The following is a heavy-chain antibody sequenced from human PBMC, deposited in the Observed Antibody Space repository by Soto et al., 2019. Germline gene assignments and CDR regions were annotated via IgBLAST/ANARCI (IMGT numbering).Heavy chain of an antibody. J-gene: IGHJ4*02. CDR2: IIPIFGTA. Sequence: SVKVSCKASGGTFSSYAISWVRQAPGQGLEWMGGIIPIFGTANYAQKFQGRVTITADESTSTAYMELSSLRSEDTAVYYCARGKWELVYYFDYWGQGTLVTVSS. V-gene: IGHV1-69*13. CDR3: ARGKWELVYYFDY. CDR1: GGTFSSYA. D-gene: IGHD1-26*01.